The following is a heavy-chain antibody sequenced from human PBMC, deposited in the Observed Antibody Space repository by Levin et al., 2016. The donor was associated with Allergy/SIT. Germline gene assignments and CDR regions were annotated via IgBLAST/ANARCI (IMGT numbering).Heavy chain of an antibody. CDR2: IYYSGDT. CDR1: GGSMNSYY. V-gene: IGHV4-59*13. CDR3: ARKNYGYCSGDNCYGAFDI. J-gene: IGHJ3*02. Sequence: SETLSLTCTVSGGSMNSYYWNWIRQPPGKGLEWLGSIYYSGDTKYNPSLTGRVAISVDTSKKQFSLKLSSVTAADTALYYCARKNYGYCSGDNCYGAFDIWGQGTVVTVSS. D-gene: IGHD5-18*01.